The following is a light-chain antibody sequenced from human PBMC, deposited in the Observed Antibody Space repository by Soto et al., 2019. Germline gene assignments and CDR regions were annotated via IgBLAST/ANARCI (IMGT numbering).Light chain of an antibody. Sequence: IRMTQSPSSFSASVGDRVTITCRASQSISNLLAWYQQKPGKAPKLLIYKASSLESGVPSRFRGSGSGTEFTLTVSSLQPDDFATNYCQQYNSYWTFGQGTKVEIK. J-gene: IGKJ1*01. CDR3: QQYNSYWT. V-gene: IGKV1-5*03. CDR1: QSISNL. CDR2: KAS.